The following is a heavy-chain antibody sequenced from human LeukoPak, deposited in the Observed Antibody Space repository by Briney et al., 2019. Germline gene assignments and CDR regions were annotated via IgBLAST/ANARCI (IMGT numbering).Heavy chain of an antibody. J-gene: IGHJ4*02. D-gene: IGHD6-6*01. CDR2: ISGSGGST. Sequence: GGSLRLSCAASGFTFSDYAMSWVRQAPGKGREWVSTISGSGGSTYYADSVKGRFIMSRDNSKNTLYLQMNSLRAEDTAVYYCVKKSSAGSYYFDFWGQGTLVTVSS. CDR1: GFTFSDYA. CDR3: VKKSSAGSYYFDF. V-gene: IGHV3-23*01.